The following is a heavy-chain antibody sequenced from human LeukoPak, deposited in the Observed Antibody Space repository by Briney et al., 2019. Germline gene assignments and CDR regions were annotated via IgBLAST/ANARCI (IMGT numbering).Heavy chain of an antibody. CDR3: ARWVEYYYDSSGYPIDY. CDR1: GGSISSSSYY. J-gene: IGHJ4*02. D-gene: IGHD3-22*01. CDR2: IYYSGST. Sequence: SSETLSLTCTVSGGSISSSSYYWGWIRQPPGKGLEWIGSIYYSGSTYYNPSLKSRVTISVDTSKNQFSLKLSSVTAADTAVYYCARWVEYYYDSSGYPIDYWGQGTLVTVSS. V-gene: IGHV4-39*01.